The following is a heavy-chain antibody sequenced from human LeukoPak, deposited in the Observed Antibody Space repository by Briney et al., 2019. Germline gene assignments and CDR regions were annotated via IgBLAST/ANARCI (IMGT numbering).Heavy chain of an antibody. J-gene: IGHJ2*01. Sequence: PSQTLSLTCTVSGGSISSGDYYWSWIRQPPGKGLEWIGYIYYSGSTYYNTSLKSRVTISVDTSKNRFSLKLSSVTAADTAVYYCARAGNGILTGYFQNWYFDLWGRGTLVTVSS. D-gene: IGHD3-9*01. V-gene: IGHV4-30-4*01. CDR3: ARAGNGILTGYFQNWYFDL. CDR1: GGSISSGDYY. CDR2: IYYSGST.